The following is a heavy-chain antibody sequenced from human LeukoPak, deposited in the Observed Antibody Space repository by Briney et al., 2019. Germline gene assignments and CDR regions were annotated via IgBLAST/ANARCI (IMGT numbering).Heavy chain of an antibody. CDR1: GGSISSSRDY. Sequence: PSETLSLTCIVSGGSISSSRDYWAWIRQPPGKWREWIVNIYYSASTYYSPSLKSRVIISVDTSKNHFSLKLSSVTAADTAVYYCATPPYYYDSSGYKDGYWGQGTLVTVSS. D-gene: IGHD3-22*01. V-gene: IGHV4-39*01. CDR3: ATPPYYYDSSGYKDGY. CDR2: IYYSAST. J-gene: IGHJ4*02.